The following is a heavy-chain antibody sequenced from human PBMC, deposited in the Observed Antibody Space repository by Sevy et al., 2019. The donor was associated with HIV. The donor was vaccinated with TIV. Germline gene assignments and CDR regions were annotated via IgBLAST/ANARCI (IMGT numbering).Heavy chain of an antibody. CDR2: ISDSTGT. D-gene: IGHD2-2*01. CDR1: GGSISSGVHY. CDR3: ARETCTSPGCQNWGYYVMDV. V-gene: IGHV4-31*03. J-gene: IGHJ6*02. Sequence: SETLSLTCTVSGGSISSGVHYWSWIRQHPGKGLEWIGYISDSTGTYYNPSLKSRVTISVDTSKNQFSLKLSSVTAADTAVYYCARETCTSPGCQNWGYYVMDVWDQGTTVTVSS.